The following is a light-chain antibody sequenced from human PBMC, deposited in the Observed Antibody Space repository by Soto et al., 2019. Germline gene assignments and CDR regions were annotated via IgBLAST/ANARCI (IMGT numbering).Light chain of an antibody. CDR2: EGS. CDR3: CSYVGSRAVV. V-gene: IGLV2-23*01. J-gene: IGLJ2*01. CDR1: RIDLGSYNL. Sequence: QSALTQPASVSGSPGQSITLSCTGTRIDLGSYNLVSWYQQHPGKAPKLVIYEGSKRPSGVSDRFSGSKSGTTASLTISGLQAEDEADYFCCSYVGSRAVVFGGGTNSPS.